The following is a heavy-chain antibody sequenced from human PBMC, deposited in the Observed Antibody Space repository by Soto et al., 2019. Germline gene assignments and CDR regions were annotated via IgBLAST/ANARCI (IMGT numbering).Heavy chain of an antibody. CDR3: AREPTDGGNSDWFDP. CDR1: GGTFSSYA. J-gene: IGHJ5*02. Sequence: QVQLVQSGAEVKKPGSSVKVSCKASGGTFSSYAISWVRQAPGQGLEWMGGIIPIFGTANYAQTFQGRVTITADKSTSAAYMELGSLRSEDTAVYYCAREPTDGGNSDWFDPWGQGTLVTVSS. CDR2: IIPIFGTA. D-gene: IGHD2-21*02. V-gene: IGHV1-69*06.